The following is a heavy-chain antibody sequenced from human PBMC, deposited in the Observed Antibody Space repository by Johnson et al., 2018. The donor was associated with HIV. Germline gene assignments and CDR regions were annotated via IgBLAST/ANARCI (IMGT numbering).Heavy chain of an antibody. D-gene: IGHD5-24*01. Sequence: VQLVESGGGVVQPGTSLRLSCAASGFNFSTYGMHWVRQAPGKGLEWVAVISYDGSNKYYADSVKGRFTISRDNSKNTLYLQMNSLRAEDTAVYYCARACRDGYTCDAFDIWGQGTMVTVSS. CDR1: GFNFSTYG. J-gene: IGHJ3*02. V-gene: IGHV3-30*19. CDR3: ARACRDGYTCDAFDI. CDR2: ISYDGSNK.